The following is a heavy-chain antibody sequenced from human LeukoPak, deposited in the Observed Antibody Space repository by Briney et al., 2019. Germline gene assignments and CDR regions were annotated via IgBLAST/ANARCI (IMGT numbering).Heavy chain of an antibody. J-gene: IGHJ5*02. Sequence: GGSLRLSCAASGFTFTTYSMNWVRRAPGKGLEWVSYISSSSSTIYYADSVKGRFTISRDNAKNSLYLQMNSLRAEDTAVYYCARGASYVTSQWFDPWGQGTQVTVSS. CDR3: ARGASYVTSQWFDP. D-gene: IGHD2-21*02. V-gene: IGHV3-48*01. CDR2: ISSSSSTI. CDR1: GFTFTTYS.